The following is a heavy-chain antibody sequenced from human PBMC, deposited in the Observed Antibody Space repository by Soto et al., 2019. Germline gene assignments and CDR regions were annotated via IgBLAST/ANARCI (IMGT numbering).Heavy chain of an antibody. CDR1: GDSLSRADYC. CDR3: AREESGLFDY. V-gene: IGHV4-30-4*08. D-gene: IGHD5-12*01. J-gene: IGHJ4*02. CDR2: ICYSGST. Sequence: QVQLQESGPGLVKPSQTLSLTCTVSGDSLSRADYCWSWSRQAPGKGLEWIGYICYSGSTYHNPSLKSRTSLSVGTSKKQFSLTLTSVTAADAAVYYCAREESGLFDYWGQGRLVPVSS.